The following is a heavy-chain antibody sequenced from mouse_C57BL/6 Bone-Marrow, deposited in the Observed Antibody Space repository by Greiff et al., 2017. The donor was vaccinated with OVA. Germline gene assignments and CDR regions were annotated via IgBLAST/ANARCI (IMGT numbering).Heavy chain of an antibody. Sequence: EVQRVESGGGLVKPGGSLKLSCAASGFTFSSYAMSWVRQTPEKRLEWVATISDGGSYTYYPANVKGRFPISRDNAKNHLYLQMSHLKSEDTAMYYCARASYYYVYYFDYWGQGTTLTVSS. CDR1: GFTFSSYA. D-gene: IGHD1-1*01. CDR2: ISDGGSYT. V-gene: IGHV5-4*01. J-gene: IGHJ2*01. CDR3: ARASYYYVYYFDY.